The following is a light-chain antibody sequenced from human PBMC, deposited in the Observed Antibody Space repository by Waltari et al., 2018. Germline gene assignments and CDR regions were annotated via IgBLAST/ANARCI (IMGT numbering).Light chain of an antibody. V-gene: IGKV2-30*01. CDR2: EVS. Sequence: VMTQSPLSLAGTLGQPASLSCRSSQSLVFSDGNTYLNWFHQRPGQSPRRLIYEVSNRDSGVPDRFSGSGSDTDLTLKISRVEADDVGVYYCMQGTQWPYTCGQGTKLEIK. CDR3: MQGTQWPYT. CDR1: QSLVFSDGNTY. J-gene: IGKJ2*01.